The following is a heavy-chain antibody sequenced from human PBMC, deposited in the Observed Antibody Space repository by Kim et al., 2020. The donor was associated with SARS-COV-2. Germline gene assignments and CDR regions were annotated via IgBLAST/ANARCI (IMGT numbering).Heavy chain of an antibody. V-gene: IGHV4-34*01. CDR1: GGSFSGYY. CDR3: ARGRLELGYYYYGMDV. Sequence: SETLSLTCAVYGGSFSGYYWSWIRQPPGKGLEWIGEINHSGSTNYNPSLKSRVTISVDTSKNQFSLKLSSVTAADTAVYYCARGRLELGYYYYGMDVWGQGTTVTVSS. J-gene: IGHJ6*02. CDR2: INHSGST. D-gene: IGHD1-7*01.